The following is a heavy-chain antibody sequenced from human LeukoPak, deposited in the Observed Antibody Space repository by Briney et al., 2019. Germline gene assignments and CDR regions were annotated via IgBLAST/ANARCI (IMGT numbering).Heavy chain of an antibody. J-gene: IGHJ4*02. CDR2: IYPGDSNT. Sequence: GESLKISCKGSGYSFTSYWIGWVRQMPGKGQGWMGIIYPGDSNTRYSPSFQGQVTISADKSISTAYLQWSSLKASDTAMYYCASYSSGWTGAPDFWGQGTLVTVSS. CDR3: ASYSSGWTGAPDF. CDR1: GYSFTSYW. V-gene: IGHV5-51*01. D-gene: IGHD6-19*01.